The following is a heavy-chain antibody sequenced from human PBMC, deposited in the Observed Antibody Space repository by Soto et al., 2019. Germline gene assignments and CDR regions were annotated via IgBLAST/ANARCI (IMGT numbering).Heavy chain of an antibody. CDR1: GFTFSSHA. J-gene: IGHJ4*02. Sequence: PVGSLRLSWAASGFTFSSHAISWVRQAPGKGLEWVSAISGSGGSTYYADSVKGRFTISRDNSKNTLYLQMNSLRAEDTAVYYCAKGARREALRYWGQGTLVTVSS. CDR2: ISGSGGST. CDR3: AKGARREALRY. V-gene: IGHV3-23*01.